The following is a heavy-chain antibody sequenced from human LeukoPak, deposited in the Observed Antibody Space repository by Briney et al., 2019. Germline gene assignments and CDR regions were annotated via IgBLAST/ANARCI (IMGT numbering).Heavy chain of an antibody. CDR3: ARDPNSSGYYYYFDY. CDR2: IYYSGST. Sequence: SETLSLTCTVSGGSISSYYWSWIRQPPGKGLEWIGYIYYSGSTNYNPSPKSRVTISVDTSKNQFSLKLSSVTAADTAVYYCARDPNSSGYYYYFDYWGQGTLVTVSS. J-gene: IGHJ4*02. V-gene: IGHV4-59*01. D-gene: IGHD3-22*01. CDR1: GGSISSYY.